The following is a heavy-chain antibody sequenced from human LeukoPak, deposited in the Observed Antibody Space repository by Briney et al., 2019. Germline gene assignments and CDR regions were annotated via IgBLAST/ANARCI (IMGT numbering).Heavy chain of an antibody. V-gene: IGHV3-23*01. Sequence: GGSLRLSCAASGFTFSSYAMSWVRQAPGQGLEWVSAISGSGGSTYYADSVKGRLTISRDNSKNTLYLEMNSLRAEDTAVYYCAKSRDSRALFDYWGQGTLVTVSS. J-gene: IGHJ4*02. CDR2: ISGSGGST. CDR3: AKSRDSRALFDY. CDR1: GFTFSSYA. D-gene: IGHD3-22*01.